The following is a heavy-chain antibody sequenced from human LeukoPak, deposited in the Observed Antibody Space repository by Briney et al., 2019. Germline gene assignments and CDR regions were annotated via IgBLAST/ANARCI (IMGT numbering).Heavy chain of an antibody. CDR2: TNPDGSEK. CDR1: GFTFSSSW. D-gene: IGHD1-1*01. J-gene: IGHJ4*02. CDR3: ARQDNWDFFY. Sequence: PGGSLRLSCEVSGFTFSSSWMTWVRQAPGKGLEWVADTNPDGSEKKYVDSVKGRFTISRDNAKNSLFLQMNSLGVEDTAVYYCARQDNWDFFYWGQGTLVTVSS. V-gene: IGHV3-7*01.